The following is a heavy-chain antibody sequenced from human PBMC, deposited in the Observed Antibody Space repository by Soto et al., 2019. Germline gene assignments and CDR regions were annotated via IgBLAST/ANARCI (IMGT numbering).Heavy chain of an antibody. CDR2: ISSSGSYI. V-gene: IGHV3-21*01. D-gene: IGHD6-13*01. CDR3: AREGIAAALDY. CDR1: GFTFDNYA. J-gene: IGHJ4*02. Sequence: GGSLRLSCAASGFTFDNYAMSWVRQAPGKGLEWVSTISSSGSYIYYADSVKGRFTISRDNAKNSLYLQVNSLRAEDTAVYYCAREGIAAALDYWGQGTLVTVSS.